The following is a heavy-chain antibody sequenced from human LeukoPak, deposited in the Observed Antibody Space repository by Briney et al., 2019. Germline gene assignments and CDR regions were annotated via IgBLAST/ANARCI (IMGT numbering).Heavy chain of an antibody. CDR1: GFTFSSYG. V-gene: IGHV3-23*01. Sequence: GGTLRLSCAASGFTFSSYGMSWVRQAPGKGLEWVSAISGSGGSTYYADSVKGRFTISRDNSKNTLYLQMNSLRAEDTAVYYCAKARSGWCLDYWGQGTLVTVSS. J-gene: IGHJ4*02. D-gene: IGHD6-19*01. CDR3: AKARSGWCLDY. CDR2: ISGSGGST.